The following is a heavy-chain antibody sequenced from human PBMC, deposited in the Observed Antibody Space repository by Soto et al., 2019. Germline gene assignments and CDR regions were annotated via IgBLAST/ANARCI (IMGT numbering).Heavy chain of an antibody. CDR3: ARHPERDSSGYYQTIADFDY. D-gene: IGHD3-22*01. V-gene: IGHV4-39*01. J-gene: IGHJ4*02. CDR1: GGSISSSSYY. CDR2: IYYSGST. Sequence: SETLSLTCTVSGGSISSSSYYWGWIRQPPGKGLEWIGSIYYSGSTYYNPSLKSRVTISVDTSKNQFSLKLSSVTAADTAVYYCARHPERDSSGYYQTIADFDYWGQGTLVTVSS.